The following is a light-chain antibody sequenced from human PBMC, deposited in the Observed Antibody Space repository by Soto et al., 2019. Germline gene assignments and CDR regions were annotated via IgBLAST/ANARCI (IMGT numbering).Light chain of an antibody. V-gene: IGLV3-21*04. J-gene: IGLJ2*01. Sequence: SYELTQPPSVSVAPGKTARITCGGNNIGSKSVHWYQQKPGQAPVLVIYYDSDRPSGIPERFSGSNSGNTATLTISRVEAGDEADYYCQVWDSSSDHRGVFGGGTEATVL. CDR1: NIGSKS. CDR2: YDS. CDR3: QVWDSSSDHRGV.